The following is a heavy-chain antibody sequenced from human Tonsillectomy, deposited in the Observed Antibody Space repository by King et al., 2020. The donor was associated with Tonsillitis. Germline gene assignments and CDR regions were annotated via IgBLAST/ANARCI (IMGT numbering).Heavy chain of an antibody. D-gene: IGHD2-8*01. Sequence: VQLVESGGGVVQPERSLRLSCAASGFTFSSYAMHWVRQAPGKGLEWLALISYDGSNKYYADYVKGRFTISRDNSKNTVYLQMNSLRAEDTAVYYCASAWCYCTNDLCYNTDYYFAYWGQGTLVTVSS. CDR1: GFTFSSYA. V-gene: IGHV3-30-3*01. CDR3: ASAWCYCTNDLCYNTDYYFAY. CDR2: ISYDGSNK. J-gene: IGHJ4*02.